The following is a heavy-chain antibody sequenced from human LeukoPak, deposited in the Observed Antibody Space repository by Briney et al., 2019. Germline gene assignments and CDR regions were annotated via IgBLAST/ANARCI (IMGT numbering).Heavy chain of an antibody. J-gene: IGHJ5*02. CDR2: IYYSGST. CDR3: ARPGANGDWFDP. CDR1: GFTFSDYY. D-gene: IGHD2-8*01. V-gene: IGHV4-39*01. Sequence: GSLRLSCAASGFTFSDYYMSWIRQPPGKGLEWIGSIYYSGSTYYNPSLKSRVTISVDTSKNQFSLKLSSVTAADTAVYYCARPGANGDWFDPWGQGTLVTVSS.